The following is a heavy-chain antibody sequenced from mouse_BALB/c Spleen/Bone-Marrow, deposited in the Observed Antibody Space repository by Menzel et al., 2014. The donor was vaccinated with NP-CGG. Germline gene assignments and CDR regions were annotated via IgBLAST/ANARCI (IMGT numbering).Heavy chain of an antibody. CDR2: INPSNGGT. CDR3: TRSNYGYWYFDV. J-gene: IGHJ1*01. V-gene: IGHV1S81*02. Sequence: QVQLQQSGAELVKPGASVKLSCKASGYTFSSYYMYWVKQRPGQGLEWIGEINPSNGGTKFNEKFKSKATLTVDKSSSTAYMQLSSLTSEDSAVYYCTRSNYGYWYFDVWGAGTTVTGSS. D-gene: IGHD1-1*01. CDR1: GYTFSSYY.